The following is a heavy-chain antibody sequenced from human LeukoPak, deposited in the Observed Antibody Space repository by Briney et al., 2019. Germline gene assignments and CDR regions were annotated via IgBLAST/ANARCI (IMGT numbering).Heavy chain of an antibody. CDR3: ARDSGTRHLFDY. D-gene: IGHD1-14*01. CDR1: GFTVSSNY. J-gene: IGHJ4*02. V-gene: IGHV3-53*01. CDR2: IYSGGST. Sequence: GGSLRLSCAASGFTVSSNYMSWVRQAPGKGLEWVSVIYSGGSTYYADSVKGRFTISRDNSKNTLYLQMNSLRAEDTAVYYCARDSGTRHLFDYWGQGTLVTVSS.